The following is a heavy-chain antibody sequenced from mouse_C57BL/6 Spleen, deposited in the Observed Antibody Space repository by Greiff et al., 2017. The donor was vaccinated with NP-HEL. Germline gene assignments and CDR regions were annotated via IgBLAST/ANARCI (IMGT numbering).Heavy chain of an antibody. V-gene: IGHV10-1*01. J-gene: IGHJ4*01. Sequence: EVKLVESGGGLVQPKGSLKLSCAASGFSFNTYAMNWVRQAPGKGLEWVARIRSKSNNYATYYADSVKDRFTISRDDSESMLYLQMNNLKTEDTAMYYCVRDLRAMDYWGQGTSVTVSS. CDR2: IRSKSNNYAT. CDR3: VRDLRAMDY. CDR1: GFSFNTYA.